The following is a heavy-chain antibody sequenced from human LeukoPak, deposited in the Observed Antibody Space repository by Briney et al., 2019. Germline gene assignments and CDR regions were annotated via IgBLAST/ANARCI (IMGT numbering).Heavy chain of an antibody. CDR3: ARLTQLARGRY. J-gene: IGHJ4*02. Sequence: GGSLRLSCAASGFTFSGYCMQWVRQAPGKGLEWVANIKQDGSEKYYVDSVKGRFTVSRDNAENSLYLQMSSLRAEDTAVYYCARLTQLARGRYWGQGTLVTVSS. V-gene: IGHV3-7*03. D-gene: IGHD6-6*01. CDR2: IKQDGSEK. CDR1: GFTFSGYC.